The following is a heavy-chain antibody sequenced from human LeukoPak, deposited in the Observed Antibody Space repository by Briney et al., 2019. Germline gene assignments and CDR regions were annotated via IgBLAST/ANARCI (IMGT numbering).Heavy chain of an antibody. CDR2: IYPADSDT. Sequence: GESLKISCQVSGDIFTHYWIGWVRQMPGKGLQSMGIIYPADSDTTYSPSFQGQVTISADKSISTVYLQWSSLKASDTAMYYCARQSRDGSKTRGYYFDYWGQGTLVTVSS. J-gene: IGHJ4*02. V-gene: IGHV5-51*01. D-gene: IGHD3-10*01. CDR1: GDIFTHYW. CDR3: ARQSRDGSKTRGYYFDY.